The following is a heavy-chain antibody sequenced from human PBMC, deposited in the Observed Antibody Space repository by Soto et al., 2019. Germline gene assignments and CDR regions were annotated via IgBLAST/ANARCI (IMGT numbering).Heavy chain of an antibody. D-gene: IGHD3-3*01. J-gene: IGHJ4*01. Sequence: SGGGVVQPGRSLRLACVASGFTFNNYGMHWVRQAPGKGLEWVAVVSYEASTEYYADSVKGRFAISRDNSKNTLYLQMNSLRSEDTAVYYCARGGRFLEWLLTHDYWGQGTLVTVSS. CDR3: ARGGRFLEWLLTHDY. CDR1: GFTFNNYG. V-gene: IGHV3-30*03. CDR2: VSYEASTE.